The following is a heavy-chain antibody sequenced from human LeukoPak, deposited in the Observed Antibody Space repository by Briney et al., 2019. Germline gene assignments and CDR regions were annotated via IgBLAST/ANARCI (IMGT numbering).Heavy chain of an antibody. CDR2: ISGSGGST. D-gene: IGHD3-16*01. CDR1: GSTFSSYA. Sequence: PGGSLRLSCAASGSTFSSYAMSWVRQAPGKGLEWVSAISGSGGSTYYADSVKGRFTISRDNSKNTLYLQMNSLRAEDTAVYYCARTPRWGRYFDYWGQGTLVTVSS. V-gene: IGHV3-23*01. J-gene: IGHJ4*02. CDR3: ARTPRWGRYFDY.